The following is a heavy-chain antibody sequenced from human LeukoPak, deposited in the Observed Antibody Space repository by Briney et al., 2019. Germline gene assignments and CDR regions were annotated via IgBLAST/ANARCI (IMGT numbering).Heavy chain of an antibody. CDR2: IKDKTDGGTT. CDR1: GFTFSNAW. Sequence: GGSLRLSCAASGFTFSNAWMSWVRQAPGKGLEWVGRIKDKTDGGTTDYAAPVKDRFTISRDDSKNRLYLQMNSLKTEDTAIYYCTTALFTTSFDYWGQGTLVTASS. CDR3: TTALFTTSFDY. V-gene: IGHV3-15*01. J-gene: IGHJ4*02. D-gene: IGHD2-21*01.